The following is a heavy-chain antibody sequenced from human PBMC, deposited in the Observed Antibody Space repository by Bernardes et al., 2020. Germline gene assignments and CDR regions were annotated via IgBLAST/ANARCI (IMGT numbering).Heavy chain of an antibody. J-gene: IGHJ6*02. CDR1: GFTFDDYT. CDR2: ISWDGGST. D-gene: IGHD2-2*01. Sequence: GGSLRLSCAASGFTFDDYTMHWVRQAPGKGLEWVSLISWDGGSTYYADSVKGRFTISRDNSKNSLYLQMNSLRTEDTALYYCAKDMRPRRRDPRGLSDYYYYYGMDVWGQGTTVTVSS. V-gene: IGHV3-43*01. CDR3: AKDMRPRRRDPRGLSDYYYYYGMDV.